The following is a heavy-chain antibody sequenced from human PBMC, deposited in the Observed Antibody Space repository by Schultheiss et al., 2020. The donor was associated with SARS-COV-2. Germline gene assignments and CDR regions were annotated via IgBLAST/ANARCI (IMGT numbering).Heavy chain of an antibody. CDR1: GFIFSNYE. Sequence: GGSLRLSCAASGFIFSNYEMNWVRQAPGKGLEWISYISGGGDTIYYADSVKGRFTISRDNAKNSLYLQMNSLRAEDTAVYYCARFPRSGYDLDYWGQGTLVTVSS. D-gene: IGHD5-12*01. CDR3: ARFPRSGYDLDY. J-gene: IGHJ4*02. V-gene: IGHV3-48*03. CDR2: ISGGGDTI.